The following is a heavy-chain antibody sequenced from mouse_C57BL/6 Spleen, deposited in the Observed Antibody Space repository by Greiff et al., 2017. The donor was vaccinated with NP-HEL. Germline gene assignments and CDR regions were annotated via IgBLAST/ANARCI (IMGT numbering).Heavy chain of an antibody. J-gene: IGHJ4*01. CDR3: ASWGLDGSSYEAMDY. Sequence: VQLQQPGAELVKPGASVKMSCKASGYTFTSYWITWVKQRPGQGLEWIGDIYPGSGSTNYNAKFKSKATLTVDTSSSTSYMQLSGLTSEGSAVYYCASWGLDGSSYEAMDYWGQGTSVTVST. CDR2: IYPGSGST. V-gene: IGHV1-55*01. CDR1: GYTFTSYW. D-gene: IGHD1-1*01.